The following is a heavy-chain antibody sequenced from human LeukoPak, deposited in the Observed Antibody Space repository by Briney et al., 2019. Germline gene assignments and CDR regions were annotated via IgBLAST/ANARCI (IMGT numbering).Heavy chain of an antibody. CDR1: GYTFTGYY. Sequence: ASVKVSCKASGYTFTGYYMHWVRQAPGQGLEWMGWINPNSGGTNYAQKFQGRVTMTRDTSISTAYMELSRLRSDDTAVYYCARVRYYYDSSGYSGAYDIWGQGTMVTVSS. D-gene: IGHD3-22*01. J-gene: IGHJ3*02. V-gene: IGHV1-2*02. CDR3: ARVRYYYDSSGYSGAYDI. CDR2: INPNSGGT.